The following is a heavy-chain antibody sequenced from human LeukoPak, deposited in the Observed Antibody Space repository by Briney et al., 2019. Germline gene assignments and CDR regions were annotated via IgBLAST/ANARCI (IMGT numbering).Heavy chain of an antibody. V-gene: IGHV4-59*01. J-gene: IGHJ6*02. CDR2: IYYSGST. CDR1: GGSISSYY. D-gene: IGHD4-17*01. Sequence: SETLSLTCTVSGGSISSYYWSCIRQPPGKGLEWIGYIYYSGSTNYNPSLKSRVTISVDTSKNQFSLKLSSVTAADTAVYYCAGYGGNPYYYYGMDVWGQGTTVTVSS. CDR3: AGYGGNPYYYYGMDV.